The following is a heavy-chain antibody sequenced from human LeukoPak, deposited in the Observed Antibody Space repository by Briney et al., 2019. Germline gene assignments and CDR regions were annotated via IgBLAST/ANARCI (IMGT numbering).Heavy chain of an antibody. D-gene: IGHD3-10*01. CDR3: ARVGPLATRSAGHYYFDL. Sequence: GGSLRLSRAASGFTFSNYAMSWVRRASGKGLEWFSTVSDKGDATAHADSVKGRFTISRDNAKNTLSLLMNTLRAEDTAVYYCARVGPLATRSAGHYYFDLWGRGTLVTVSS. J-gene: IGHJ2*01. V-gene: IGHV3-23*01. CDR1: GFTFSNYA. CDR2: VSDKGDAT.